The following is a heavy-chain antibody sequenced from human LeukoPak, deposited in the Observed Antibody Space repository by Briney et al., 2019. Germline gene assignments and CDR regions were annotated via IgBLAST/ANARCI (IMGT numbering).Heavy chain of an antibody. CDR1: GFTISSNYW. Sequence: GGSLRLSCGASGFTISSNYWMKWVRQAPGKGLEWVANIKQDGSEKYYVDSVKGRFTISRNNAKNSLDLQMNSLRAEDTAVYYCVGHDYWGQGILVTVSS. J-gene: IGHJ4*02. V-gene: IGHV3-7*01. CDR3: VGHDY. CDR2: IKQDGSEK.